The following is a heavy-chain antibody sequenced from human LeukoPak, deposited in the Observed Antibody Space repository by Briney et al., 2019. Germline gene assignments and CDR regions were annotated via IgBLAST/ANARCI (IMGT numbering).Heavy chain of an antibody. Sequence: AAVTVSFKGSGGTFSSYAISWVRQAPGQGLEWMGGIIPIFGTANYAQKFQGRVTITADESTSTAYMELSSLRSEDTAVYYCARHRDGDSSYWYFDLWGRGTLVTASS. J-gene: IGHJ2*01. CDR3: ARHRDGDSSYWYFDL. D-gene: IGHD4-17*01. V-gene: IGHV1-69*01. CDR2: IIPIFGTA. CDR1: GGTFSSYA.